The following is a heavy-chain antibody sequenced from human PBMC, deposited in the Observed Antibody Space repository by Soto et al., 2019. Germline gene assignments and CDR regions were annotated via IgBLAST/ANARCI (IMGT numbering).Heavy chain of an antibody. CDR1: GFTFSSYA. CDR3: ARRSPFGYGMDV. D-gene: IGHD3-16*01. V-gene: IGHV3-64*01. Sequence: EVQLVESGGGLVQPGGSLRLSCAASGFTFSSYAMHWVRQAPGKGLEYVSDITSNGGNTDYASSVKGRFTISRDNSKNTLYLQMGSLRAEDMSVYYWARRSPFGYGMDVWGQGTTVTVAS. CDR2: ITSNGGNT. J-gene: IGHJ6*02.